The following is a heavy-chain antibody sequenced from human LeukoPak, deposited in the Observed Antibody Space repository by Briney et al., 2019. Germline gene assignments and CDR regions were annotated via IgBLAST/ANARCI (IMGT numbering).Heavy chain of an antibody. D-gene: IGHD1-1*01. V-gene: IGHV1-2*02. CDR2: INANSGGT. CDR1: GYTFTGYY. CDR3: ARTSTGTRPYDAFDI. Sequence: ASVKVSCKASGYTFTGYYMHWVRQAPGQGLEWMGWINANSGGTNYAQKFQGRVTMTRDTSISTAYMELSRLRSDDTAVYYCARTSTGTRPYDAFDIWGQGTMVTVSS. J-gene: IGHJ3*02.